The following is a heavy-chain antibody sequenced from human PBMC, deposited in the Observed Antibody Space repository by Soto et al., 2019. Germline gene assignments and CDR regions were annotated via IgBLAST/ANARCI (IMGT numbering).Heavy chain of an antibody. CDR1: GYSFTSYW. CDR3: GRRLYSGYESWSCVDV. Sequence: GESLKISCKGSGYSFTSYWIGWVRQMPGKGLEWMGIIYPGDSATRYSTSFQGQVTISADKSISTAYLQWSSLKASDTAMYYCGRRLYSGYESWSCVDVWGQGTTVTVSS. CDR2: IYPGDSAT. D-gene: IGHD5-12*01. V-gene: IGHV5-51*01. J-gene: IGHJ6*02.